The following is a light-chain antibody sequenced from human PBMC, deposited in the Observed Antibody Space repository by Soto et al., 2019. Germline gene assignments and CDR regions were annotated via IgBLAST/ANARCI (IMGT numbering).Light chain of an antibody. Sequence: QSALTQPASVSESPGQSITISCTGTSSDIGAYRLVSWYQQHPGKAPKLLIYEVSNRPSGISNRFSGSKSANTASLTISGLQAEDEADYYCSSYTRSSTWVFGGGTQLTVL. CDR2: EVS. J-gene: IGLJ3*02. CDR1: SSDIGAYRL. CDR3: SSYTRSSTWV. V-gene: IGLV2-14*01.